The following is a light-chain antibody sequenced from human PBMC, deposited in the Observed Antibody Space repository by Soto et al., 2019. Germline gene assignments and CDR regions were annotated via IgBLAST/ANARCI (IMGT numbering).Light chain of an antibody. CDR1: QSIDHY. V-gene: IGKV1-39*01. J-gene: IGKJ2*01. CDR3: QQSYATTRT. CDR2: GAS. Sequence: DIQMTQSPSPLSASVGDRVTITCRASQSIDHYLTWYQQRPGKAPKLLIYGASNLQSGVPSRFSGSGSGTTFSLTISSLQPEDFATYYCQQSYATTRTFGRGTKLEIK.